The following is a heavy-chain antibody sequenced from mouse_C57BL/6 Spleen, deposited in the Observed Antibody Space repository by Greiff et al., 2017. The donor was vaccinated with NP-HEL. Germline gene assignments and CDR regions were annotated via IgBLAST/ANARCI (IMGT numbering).Heavy chain of an antibody. Sequence: EVKVEESGGGLVKPGGSLKLSCAASGFTFSSYAMSWVRQTPEKRLEWVATISDGGSYTYYPDNVKGRFTISRDNAKNNLYLQMSHLKSEDTAMYYCARDPGNWDWYFDVWGTGTTVTVSS. CDR2: ISDGGSYT. J-gene: IGHJ1*03. D-gene: IGHD4-1*01. V-gene: IGHV5-4*01. CDR3: ARDPGNWDWYFDV. CDR1: GFTFSSYA.